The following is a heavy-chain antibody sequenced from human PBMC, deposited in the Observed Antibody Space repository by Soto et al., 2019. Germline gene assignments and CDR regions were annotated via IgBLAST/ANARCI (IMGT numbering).Heavy chain of an antibody. CDR1: GYSISSGYY. V-gene: IGHV4-38-2*02. CDR3: ARDREKPPIGPKGSWCYYNMGSGPNWFDP. D-gene: IGHD6-13*01. CDR2: IYHSGST. Sequence: SETLSLTCAVSGYSISSGYYWGWIRQPPGTGLEWVGSIYHSGSTYYNPSLKSRVTISVDTSKNQFSLKLSSVTAADTAVYYCARDREKPPIGPKGSWCYYNMGSGPNWFDPWGQGTLVT. J-gene: IGHJ5*02.